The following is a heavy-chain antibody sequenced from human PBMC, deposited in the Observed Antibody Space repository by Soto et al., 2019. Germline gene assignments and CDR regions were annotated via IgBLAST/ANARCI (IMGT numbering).Heavy chain of an antibody. CDR2: ISHDGSYK. CDR1: GFSFTTYV. V-gene: IGHV3-30*18. D-gene: IGHD1-26*01. Sequence: GGSLRLSCAASGFSFTTYVMHWVRQAPGKGLEWVAVISHDGSYKYYGDAVKGRFTISRDTSKNAVYLEMNNLRPEDTAVYYCAKGLLAIVGTTLPRDAFNIWGQGTMVTVSS. CDR3: AKGLLAIVGTTLPRDAFNI. J-gene: IGHJ3*02.